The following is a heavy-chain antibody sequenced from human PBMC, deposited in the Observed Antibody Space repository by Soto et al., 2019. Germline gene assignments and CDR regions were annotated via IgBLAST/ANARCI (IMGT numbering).Heavy chain of an antibody. J-gene: IGHJ4*02. CDR3: ARVHSAAYPFDY. CDR1: GGSISSYY. V-gene: IGHV4-59*01. D-gene: IGHD2-15*01. Sequence: SETLSLTCTVSGGSISSYYWSWIRQPPGKGLEWIGYIYYSGSTNYNPSLKSRVTISVDTSKNQFSLKLSSVTAADTAVYYCARVHSAAYPFDYWGQGTLVTVSS. CDR2: IYYSGST.